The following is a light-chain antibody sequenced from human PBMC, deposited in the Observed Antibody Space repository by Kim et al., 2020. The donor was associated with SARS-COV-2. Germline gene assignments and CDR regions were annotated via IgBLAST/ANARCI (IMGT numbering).Light chain of an antibody. J-gene: IGKJ3*01. CDR3: QQRVSWPFT. CDR2: DAS. V-gene: IGKV3-11*01. CDR1: QTVRAF. Sequence: DIVLTQSPATLSLSPGETATLSRRASQTVRAFFAWFQQKPGQAPRLLMYDASTRAPGIPARFSGSVSGTDFTLTISGLEPDDFAVYYCQQRVSWPFTFGPGTKVDIK.